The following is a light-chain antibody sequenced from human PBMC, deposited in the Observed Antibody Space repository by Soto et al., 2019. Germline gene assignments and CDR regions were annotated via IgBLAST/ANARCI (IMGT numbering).Light chain of an antibody. Sequence: DIQMTKSPSTLSASVGDRVIITCRASQDVSQWLAWYQQKPGKAPKLLIYKASQLESGVPSRFSGRGSGTEFTLTIRDLQPDDFATYFCQQYDSDSYTFGQGTKLDIK. V-gene: IGKV1-5*03. CDR1: QDVSQW. CDR2: KAS. CDR3: QQYDSDSYT. J-gene: IGKJ2*01.